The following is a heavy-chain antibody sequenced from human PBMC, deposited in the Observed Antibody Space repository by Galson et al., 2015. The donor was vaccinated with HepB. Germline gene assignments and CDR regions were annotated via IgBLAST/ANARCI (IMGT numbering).Heavy chain of an antibody. Sequence: LSCAASGFTFSSHAMSWVRQAPGKGLEWVSGISGTGDTYYADSVEGRFTISRDNSKNTLYLQMNSLRAEDTAVYYCAKRGPGYCSSTTCYKSFDYWGQGTQVTVSS. J-gene: IGHJ4*02. D-gene: IGHD2-2*02. CDR1: GFTFSSHA. V-gene: IGHV3-23*01. CDR2: ISGTGDT. CDR3: AKRGPGYCSSTTCYKSFDY.